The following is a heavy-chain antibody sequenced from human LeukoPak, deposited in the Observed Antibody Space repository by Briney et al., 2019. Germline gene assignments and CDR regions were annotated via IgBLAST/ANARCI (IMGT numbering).Heavy chain of an antibody. V-gene: IGHV3-7*03. CDR1: GFDFSSYW. CDR3: AKDLGEDPPAFDI. Sequence: GGSLRLSCTASGFDFSSYWMSWVRQAPGKGLTWVANINQDGSDKHYVDSMKGRFTISRDNSKNTLYLQMNSLRAEDTAVYYCAKDLGEDPPAFDIWGQGTMVTVSS. J-gene: IGHJ3*02. D-gene: IGHD3-16*01. CDR2: INQDGSDK.